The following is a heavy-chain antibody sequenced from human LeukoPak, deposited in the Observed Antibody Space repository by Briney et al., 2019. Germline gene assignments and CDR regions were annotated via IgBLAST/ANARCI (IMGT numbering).Heavy chain of an antibody. V-gene: IGHV3-48*03. Sequence: GGSLRLSCAASGFIFSSYEMNWARHAPGNGPEWVSYISRSGSTIYYADSVRGRFTISRDNAKNSLYLQMNSLRAEDTAVYYCARDDSYGLDYWGQGTLVTVSS. CDR2: ISRSGSTI. J-gene: IGHJ4*02. CDR3: ARDDSYGLDY. D-gene: IGHD5-18*01. CDR1: GFIFSSYE.